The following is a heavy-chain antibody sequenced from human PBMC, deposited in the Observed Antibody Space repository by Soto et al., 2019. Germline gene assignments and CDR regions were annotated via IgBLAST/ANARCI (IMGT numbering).Heavy chain of an antibody. CDR1: GGCINSGGYS. J-gene: IGHJ4*02. Sequence: SQTRPRTCSVCGGCINSGGYSSSWIGQPPGKGLEWMGYIYHSWSTYYNPSFKSRVTISVDRSKTQFSLKMSSVTAADTAVYYCATVTTDRSFDYWGQGTLVAVSS. CDR3: ATVTTDRSFDY. V-gene: IGHV4-30-2*01. CDR2: IYHSWST.